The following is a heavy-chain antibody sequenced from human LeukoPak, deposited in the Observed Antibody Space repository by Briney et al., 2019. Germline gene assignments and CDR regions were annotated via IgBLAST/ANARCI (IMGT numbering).Heavy chain of an antibody. CDR1: GGSISSYY. V-gene: IGHV4-4*07. J-gene: IGHJ5*02. CDR2: IYTSGST. CDR3: ARGLPRLSFYDSTGENWFDP. Sequence: PSETLSLTCTVSGGSISSYYWSWIRQPAGKGLEWIGRIYTSGSTNYNPSLKSRVTMSVDTSKNQFSLKLSSVTAADTAVYYCARGLPRLSFYDSTGENWFDPWGQGTLVTVSS. D-gene: IGHD3-22*01.